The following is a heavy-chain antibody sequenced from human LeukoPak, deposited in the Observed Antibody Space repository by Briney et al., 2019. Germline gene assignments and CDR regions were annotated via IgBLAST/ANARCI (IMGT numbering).Heavy chain of an antibody. CDR1: GFSFSAYA. Sequence: GQSLRLSCAASGFSFSAYAMYWVRQAPGQGPGWVALIRYDGINKYYGDSVKGRFTISRDTSKNILYLQMNSLRAEDTAVYYCVKTGSGWYGDYWGQGARVTVSS. V-gene: IGHV3-30*02. D-gene: IGHD6-13*01. J-gene: IGHJ4*02. CDR3: VKTGSGWYGDY. CDR2: IRYDGINK.